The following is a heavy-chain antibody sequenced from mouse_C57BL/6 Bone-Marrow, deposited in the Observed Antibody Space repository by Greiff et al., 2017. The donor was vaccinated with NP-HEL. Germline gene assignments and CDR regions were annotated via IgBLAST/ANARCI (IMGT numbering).Heavy chain of an antibody. D-gene: IGHD1-3*01. CDR2: IYPRSGNT. CDR1: GYTFTSYG. V-gene: IGHV1-81*01. Sequence: VKLQESGAELARPGASVKLYCKASGYTFTSYGISWVKQSTGQGLEWIGEIYPRSGNTYYNEKFKGKATLTADKSSSTAYMELRSLTSEDSAVYFCARIEWGGMDYWGQGTSVTVSS. CDR3: ARIEWGGMDY. J-gene: IGHJ4*01.